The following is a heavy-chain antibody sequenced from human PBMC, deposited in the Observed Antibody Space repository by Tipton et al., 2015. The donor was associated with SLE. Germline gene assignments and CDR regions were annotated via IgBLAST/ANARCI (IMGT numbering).Heavy chain of an antibody. CDR2: VFRGGST. V-gene: IGHV4-34*12. D-gene: IGHD3-22*01. CDR3: ARSAPDSSAYPTFFDY. J-gene: IGHJ4*02. CDR1: GDSLSGQY. Sequence: TLSLTCSVYGDSLSGQYWSWIRQPPGKGLEWFGEVFRGGSTYYNPSLKSRVTISVDTSKNQFSLKLRSVTAADTAVYYCARSAPDSSAYPTFFDYWGQGTPVTFSS.